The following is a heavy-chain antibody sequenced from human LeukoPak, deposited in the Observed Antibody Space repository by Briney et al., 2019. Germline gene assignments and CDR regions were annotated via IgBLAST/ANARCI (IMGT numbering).Heavy chain of an antibody. D-gene: IGHD3-10*01. V-gene: IGHV4-30-2*01. J-gene: IGHJ5*02. CDR3: ARALIRVRGVGGFDP. CDR2: IYHSGST. Sequence: SETLSLTCAVSGGSISSGGYSWSWIRQPPGKGLEWIGYIYHSGSTYYNPSLKSRVTISVDRSKNQFSLKLSSVTAADTAVYYCARALIRVRGVGGFDPWGQGTLVTVSS. CDR1: GGSISSGGYS.